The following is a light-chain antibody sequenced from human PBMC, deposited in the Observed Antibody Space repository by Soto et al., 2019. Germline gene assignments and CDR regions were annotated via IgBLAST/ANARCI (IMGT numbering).Light chain of an antibody. Sequence: EIVMTQSPATLSVSPGERATFSCRASQSVNTNLAWYQLKPGQAPRLLIYGASIRATGIPARFSGSGSGTDYTLTISSLQSEDFAVYYCQQRKSWPAITFGQGTRLEIK. CDR1: QSVNTN. V-gene: IGKV3-15*01. CDR3: QQRKSWPAIT. CDR2: GAS. J-gene: IGKJ5*01.